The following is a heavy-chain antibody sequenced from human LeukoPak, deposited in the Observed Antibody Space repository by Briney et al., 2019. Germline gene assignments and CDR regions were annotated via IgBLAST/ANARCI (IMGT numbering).Heavy chain of an antibody. D-gene: IGHD3-10*01. Sequence: GGSLKLSCAASGFTFSDATIYWVRQVSGKGLEWLGHIRTKANTYATAVAASVKGRFTSARLDSRNTAYLQMNSLKSEDTAVYYCSGWDGSYEYWGQGTLVTVSS. CDR2: IRTKANTYAT. J-gene: IGHJ4*02. CDR1: GFTFSDAT. V-gene: IGHV3-73*01. CDR3: SGWDGSYEY.